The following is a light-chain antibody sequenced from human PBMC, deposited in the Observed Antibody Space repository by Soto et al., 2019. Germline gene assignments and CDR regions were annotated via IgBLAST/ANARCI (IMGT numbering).Light chain of an antibody. CDR2: GAS. CDR3: QQDGSSPVT. J-gene: IGKJ4*01. CDR1: QSLSNNY. V-gene: IGKV3-20*01. Sequence: EIVLTQSPGTLSLSPGERATLSCRASQSLSNNYLAWYQQIPGQAPRLLIYGASVRATGIPDRFSGSGSGTDFTLNISRLEPEDVAVYFCQQDGSSPVTFGGGTKVEIK.